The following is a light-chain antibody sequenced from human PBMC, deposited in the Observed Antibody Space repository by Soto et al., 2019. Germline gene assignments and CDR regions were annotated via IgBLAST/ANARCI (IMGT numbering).Light chain of an antibody. CDR3: QQYGSSPFT. J-gene: IGKJ3*01. Sequence: EVVLTQSPVTLSLSPGERATLSCRASQSVSSPYLAWYQQKPGQPPRLLIYGASSRGTDIPDRFIGSGSGTDVTLTIARLAPEDFAMYYCQQYGSSPFTFGPGTKVDI. V-gene: IGKV3-20*01. CDR2: GAS. CDR1: QSVSSPY.